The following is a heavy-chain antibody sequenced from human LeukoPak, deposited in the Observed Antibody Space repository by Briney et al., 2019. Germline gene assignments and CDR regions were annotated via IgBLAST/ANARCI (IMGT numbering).Heavy chain of an antibody. V-gene: IGHV4-30-4*01. D-gene: IGHD4-23*01. CDR2: IHYSGNT. Sequence: SETLSLTCAVSGGSSRSGDYFWSWIRQPPGKGLEWIGHIHYSGNTYYNPSLKSRVSISVDTSKNQFSLKLSSATAADTAVYYCARENNDYGGKKAFDYWGQGTLVTVSS. CDR1: GGSSRSGDYF. J-gene: IGHJ4*02. CDR3: ARENNDYGGKKAFDY.